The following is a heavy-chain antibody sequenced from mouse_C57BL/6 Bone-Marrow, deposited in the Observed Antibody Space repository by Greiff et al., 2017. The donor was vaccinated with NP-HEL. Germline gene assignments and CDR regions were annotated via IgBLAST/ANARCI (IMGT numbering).Heavy chain of an antibody. V-gene: IGHV2-5*01. J-gene: IGHJ4*01. D-gene: IGHD2-1*01. CDR3: AKNPLLFPYYYAMDY. Sequence: VHLVESGPGLVQPSQSLSITCTVSGFSLTSYGVHWVRQSPGKGLEWLGVIWRGGSTDYNAAFMSRLSITKDNSKSQVFFKMNSLPADDTAIYYCAKNPLLFPYYYAMDYWGQGTSVTVSS. CDR2: IWRGGST. CDR1: GFSLTSYG.